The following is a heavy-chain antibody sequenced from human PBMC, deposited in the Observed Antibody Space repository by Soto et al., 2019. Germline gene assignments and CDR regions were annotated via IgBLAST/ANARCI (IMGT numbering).Heavy chain of an antibody. J-gene: IGHJ6*02. Sequence: PGGSLRLSCAASGFSFSSYAMTWVRQAPGRGLEWVSAISGSGSPTYYADSVKGRFTISRDNSKNTLYLQMNSLRADDTAVYYCARDMSGGTYNYYYGMDVWGQGTTFSVSS. CDR3: ARDMSGGTYNYYYGMDV. D-gene: IGHD1-26*01. CDR2: ISGSGSPT. V-gene: IGHV3-23*01. CDR1: GFSFSSYA.